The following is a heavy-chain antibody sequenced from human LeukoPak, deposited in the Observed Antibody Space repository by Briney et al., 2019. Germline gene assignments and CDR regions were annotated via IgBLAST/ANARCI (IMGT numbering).Heavy chain of an antibody. D-gene: IGHD4-23*01. Sequence: QPGGSLRLSCSASGFTFSTYAMYWVRQAPGKGLEYVSAISSNGDSTYYADSVKGRFSISRDNSKNTLYLQMNSLRAEDTAVYYCARVDVVTVGKNAFDIWGQGTMVTVSS. CDR2: ISSNGDST. CDR1: GFTFSTYA. J-gene: IGHJ3*02. CDR3: ARVDVVTVGKNAFDI. V-gene: IGHV3-64*04.